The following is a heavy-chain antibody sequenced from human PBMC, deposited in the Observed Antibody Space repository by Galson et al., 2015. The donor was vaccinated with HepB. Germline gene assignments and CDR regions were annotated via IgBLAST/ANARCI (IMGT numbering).Heavy chain of an antibody. CDR1: GVTFRSYS. J-gene: IGHJ6*02. V-gene: IGHV3-23*01. CDR2: ISGGSART. Sequence: SLRLSCAASGVTFRSYSMSWVRKAPGKGLGWLAAISGGSARTYYAASVKGRFTISRDNAKNILYLHMNSLRGEDTAVYYCARNPSSYDYYNMDVWGLVTTVTVSS. CDR3: ARNPSSYDYYNMDV.